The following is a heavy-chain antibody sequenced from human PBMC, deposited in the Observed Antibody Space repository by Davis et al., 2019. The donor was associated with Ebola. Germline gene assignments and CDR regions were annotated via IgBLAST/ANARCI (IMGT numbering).Heavy chain of an antibody. J-gene: IGHJ6*04. CDR2: LSNGGGTT. Sequence: PGGSLRLSCAASGFTVSSYYMIWVRQAPGKGLEWVSTLSNGGGTTFYADSVKGRFTISRDNSKKTLYLQMNSLRAEDTAVYYCAKSGLSFGVVKYHYGMDVWGKGTTVTVSS. V-gene: IGHV3-23*01. D-gene: IGHD3-3*01. CDR3: AKSGLSFGVVKYHYGMDV. CDR1: GFTVSSYY.